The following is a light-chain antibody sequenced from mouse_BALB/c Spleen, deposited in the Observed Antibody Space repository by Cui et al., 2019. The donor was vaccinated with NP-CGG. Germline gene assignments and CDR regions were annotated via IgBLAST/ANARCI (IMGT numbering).Light chain of an antibody. J-gene: IGLJ1*01. CDR1: TGAVKTNNY. CDR3: ALWYSNHWV. Sequence: QAVVTQESALTTSPDETVTLTCRTSTGAVKTNNYANGDQEKPDQLFTGLIGGTNNRAPGVPARFSGSLIGGKAALTITGAQTEDEAIYFCALWYSNHWVFGGGTKLTVL. V-gene: IGLV1*01. CDR2: GTN.